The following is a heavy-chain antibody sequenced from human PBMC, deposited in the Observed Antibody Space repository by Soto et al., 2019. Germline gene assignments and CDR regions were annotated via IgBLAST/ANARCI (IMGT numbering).Heavy chain of an antibody. Sequence: QVQLQESGPGLVKPSETLSLTCTVSGGSISGYYWSWVRQPPGKGLEWIGYIYYSGTHNYNPSLKSRLIISVDTSKNQFSLELNSVTAADTAVYYCARVQMATLYFDYWGQGTLVTVSS. V-gene: IGHV4-59*01. CDR2: IYYSGTH. D-gene: IGHD5-12*01. CDR3: ARVQMATLYFDY. CDR1: GGSISGYY. J-gene: IGHJ4*02.